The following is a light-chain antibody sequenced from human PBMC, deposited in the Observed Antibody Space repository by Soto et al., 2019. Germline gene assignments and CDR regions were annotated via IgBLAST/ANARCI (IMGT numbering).Light chain of an antibody. J-gene: IGLJ2*01. Sequence: QSALTQPASVSGSRGQSITISCTGTSSDVGGYKYVSWYQQHPGKVPKLMIYEVSNRPSGVSNRFSGSKSGNTASLSISGLQAEDEAEYYCSSYTRSTTLNVLFGGGTKLTVL. CDR3: SSYTRSTTLNVL. V-gene: IGLV2-14*01. CDR1: SSDVGGYKY. CDR2: EVS.